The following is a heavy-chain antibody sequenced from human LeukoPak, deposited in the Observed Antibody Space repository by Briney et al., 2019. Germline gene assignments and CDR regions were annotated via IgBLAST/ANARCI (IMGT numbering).Heavy chain of an antibody. V-gene: IGHV4-59*01. CDR1: GGSISSYY. Sequence: SETLSLTCIVSGGSISSYYWSWIRQPPGKGLEWIGNIYYSGSTNYNSSLKSRVTISVDTSKNQFSLKLSSVTAADTAVYYCARGLTSSDWYFDLWGRGTLVTVSS. CDR3: ARGLTSSDWYFDL. J-gene: IGHJ2*01. D-gene: IGHD4/OR15-4a*01. CDR2: IYYSGST.